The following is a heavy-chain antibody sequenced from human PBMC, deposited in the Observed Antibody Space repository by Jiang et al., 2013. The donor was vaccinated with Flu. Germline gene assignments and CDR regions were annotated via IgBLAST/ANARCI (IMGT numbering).Heavy chain of an antibody. CDR3: ARDLAVTTSEHNWFDP. V-gene: IGHV6-1*01. Sequence: QTLSLTCAISGDSVSTNRAAWNWIRQSPSRGLEWLGRTYYRSKWYNDYALSVRSRITINPDTSKNQFSLQLNSVTPEDTAVYYCARDLAVTTSEHNWFDPWGQGTPGHRLL. CDR2: TYYRSKWYN. D-gene: IGHD4-17*01. CDR1: GDSVSTNRAA. J-gene: IGHJ5*02.